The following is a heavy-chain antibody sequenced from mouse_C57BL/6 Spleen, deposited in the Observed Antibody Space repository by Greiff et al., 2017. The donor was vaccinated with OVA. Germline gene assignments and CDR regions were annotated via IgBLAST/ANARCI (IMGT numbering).Heavy chain of an antibody. V-gene: IGHV1-50*01. CDR1: GYTFTSYW. CDR2: IDPSDSYT. CDR3: ARYYYGPYAMDY. Sequence: VQLQQPGAELVKPGASVKLSCKASGYTFTSYWMQWVKQRPGQGLEWIGEIDPSDSYTNYNQKFKGKATLTVDTSSSTAYMQLSSLTSEDSAVYYFARYYYGPYAMDYWGQGTSVTVSS. D-gene: IGHD1-1*01. J-gene: IGHJ4*01.